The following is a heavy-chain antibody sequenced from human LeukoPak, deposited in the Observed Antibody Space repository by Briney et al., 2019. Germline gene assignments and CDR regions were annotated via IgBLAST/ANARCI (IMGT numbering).Heavy chain of an antibody. CDR3: AKEVRGLWFGELFPGTYFDY. CDR1: GFTFSSYA. Sequence: GGSLRLSCAASGFTFSSYAMSWVRQAPGKGLEWVSAISGSGGSTYYADSVKGRFTISRDNSKNTLYLQMNSLRAEDTAVYYCAKEVRGLWFGELFPGTYFDYWGQGTLVTVSS. D-gene: IGHD3-10*01. J-gene: IGHJ4*02. CDR2: ISGSGGST. V-gene: IGHV3-23*01.